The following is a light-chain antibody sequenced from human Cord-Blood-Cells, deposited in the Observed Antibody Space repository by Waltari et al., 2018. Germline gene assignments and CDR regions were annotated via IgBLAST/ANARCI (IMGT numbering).Light chain of an antibody. CDR3: SSYTSSSTLV. J-gene: IGLJ3*02. Sequence: QSALTQPASVSGSPGQSLTISRTGTRRDDGGYISVSWYQQHPGKAPKLMIYEVSNRPSGVSNRFSGSKSGNTASLTISGLQAEDEADYYCSSYTSSSTLVFGGGTKLTVL. CDR1: RRDDGGYIS. CDR2: EVS. V-gene: IGLV2-14*01.